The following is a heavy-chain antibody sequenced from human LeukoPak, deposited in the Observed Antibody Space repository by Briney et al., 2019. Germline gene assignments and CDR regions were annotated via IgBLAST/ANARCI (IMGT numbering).Heavy chain of an antibody. V-gene: IGHV4-61*02. CDR3: ARAGLLRYMDV. CDR1: GGSISSGSYY. CDR2: IYTSGST. Sequence: PSQTLSLTCTVSGGSISSGSYYWSWIRQPAGKGLEWIGRIYTSGSTNYNPSLKSRVTISVDTSKNQFSLKLSSVTAADTAVYYCARAGLLRYMDVWGKGTTVTVPS. J-gene: IGHJ6*03.